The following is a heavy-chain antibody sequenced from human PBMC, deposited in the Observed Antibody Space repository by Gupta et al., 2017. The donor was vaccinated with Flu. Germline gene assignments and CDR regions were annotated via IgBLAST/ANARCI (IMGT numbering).Heavy chain of an antibody. J-gene: IGHJ5*02. D-gene: IGHD3-22*01. V-gene: IGHV3-48*03. Sequence: EVQLVEFGGGLVQPGGSLRLSCAASGFTFSSYEMNWVRQAPGKGLEWVSYISSSGSTIYYADSVKGRFTISRDNAKNSLYLQMNSLRAEDTAVYYCARDAYYDSSGNWFDPWGQGTLVTVSS. CDR3: ARDAYYDSSGNWFDP. CDR1: GFTFSSYE. CDR2: ISSSGSTI.